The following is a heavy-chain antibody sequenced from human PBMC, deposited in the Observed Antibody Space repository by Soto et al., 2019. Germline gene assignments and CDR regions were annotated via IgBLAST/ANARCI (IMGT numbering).Heavy chain of an antibody. V-gene: IGHV4-31*03. CDR1: GGSISSGGYY. D-gene: IGHD1-26*01. CDR3: ARGGGIVGATAADY. Sequence: SETLSLTCTVSGGSISSGGYYWSWIRQHPGKGLEWIGYIYYSGSTYYNPSLKSRVTISIDTSKNQFSLKLSSVTAADTAVYYCARGGGIVGATAADYWGQGTLVTVS. CDR2: IYYSGST. J-gene: IGHJ4*02.